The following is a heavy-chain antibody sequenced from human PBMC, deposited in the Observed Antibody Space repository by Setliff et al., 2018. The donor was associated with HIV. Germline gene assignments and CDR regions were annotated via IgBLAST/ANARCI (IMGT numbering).Heavy chain of an antibody. J-gene: IGHJ4*02. V-gene: IGHV4-61*03. CDR2: IYYTGST. CDR1: GGSISSGGYY. D-gene: IGHD2-8*02. Sequence: SETLSLTCTVSGGSISSGGYYWSWIRQHPGKGLEWIGYIYYTGSTNYNPSLKSRVTMSVDTSKNHFSLRLNSVTAADTAVYYCARDRSYPFPYWDYWGQGTLVTVSS. CDR3: ARDRSYPFPYWDY.